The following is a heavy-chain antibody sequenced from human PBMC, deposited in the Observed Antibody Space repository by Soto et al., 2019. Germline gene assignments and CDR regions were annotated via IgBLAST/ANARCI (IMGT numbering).Heavy chain of an antibody. V-gene: IGHV1-2*02. J-gene: IGHJ6*04. CDR2: INPNSDGA. Sequence: GASVKVSCKASGYPFTDYYIHWVRQAPGQGLECLAWINPNSDGAHYAPKFQGRVTVTRDTSISTVYMELTRLTSDDTAVYYCARDHVGDMSSLGVWDKGTRFAVAS. CDR3: ARDHVGDMSSLGV. D-gene: IGHD3-16*01. CDR1: GYPFTDYY.